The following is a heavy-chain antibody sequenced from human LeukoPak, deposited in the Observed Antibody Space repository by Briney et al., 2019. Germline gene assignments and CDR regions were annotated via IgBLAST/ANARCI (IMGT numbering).Heavy chain of an antibody. CDR2: IGTRHTHI. CDR1: GLNFNTYD. D-gene: IGHD2-21*02. CDR3: AARLPLYGMDV. V-gene: IGHV3-23*01. J-gene: IGHJ6*02. Sequence: PGGSLRLSCVGSGLNFNTYDLTWVRQAPGKGLEWVALIGTRHTHIFYADSVEGRFAISRDNSKNTVYLQMNSLRVEDAAVYYCAARLPLYGMDVWGQGTTVTVSS.